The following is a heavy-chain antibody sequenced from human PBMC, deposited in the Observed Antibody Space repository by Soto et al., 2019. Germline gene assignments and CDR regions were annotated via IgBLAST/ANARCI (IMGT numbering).Heavy chain of an antibody. CDR3: AREISDYLIGDAFDI. Sequence: PGGSLRLSCAASGFTFSSYEMNWVRQAPGKGLEWVSYISSSGSTIYYADSVKGRFTISRDNAKNSLYLQMNSLRAEDTAVYYCAREISDYLIGDAFDIWGQGTMVTVSS. V-gene: IGHV3-48*03. CDR1: GFTFSSYE. D-gene: IGHD4-17*01. J-gene: IGHJ3*02. CDR2: ISSSGSTI.